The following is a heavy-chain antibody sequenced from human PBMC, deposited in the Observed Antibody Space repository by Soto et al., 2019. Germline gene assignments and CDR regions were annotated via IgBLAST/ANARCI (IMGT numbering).Heavy chain of an antibody. CDR1: GYSFSTYW. CDR3: ARDSGSYFPYDAFDI. Sequence: LKISCKGSGYSFSTYWIGWVRQMPGKGLEWMGIIYPGDSDTRYSPSFQGQVTISADKSISTAYLHWSSLKASDTAMYYCARDSGSYFPYDAFDIWGQGKMVTVSS. D-gene: IGHD1-26*01. CDR2: IYPGDSDT. J-gene: IGHJ3*02. V-gene: IGHV5-51*01.